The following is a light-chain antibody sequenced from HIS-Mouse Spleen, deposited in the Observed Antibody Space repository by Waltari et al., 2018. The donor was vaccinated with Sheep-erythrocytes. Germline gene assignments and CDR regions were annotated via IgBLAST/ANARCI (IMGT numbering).Light chain of an antibody. CDR2: AAC. Sequence: DIQMTQSPSSLSASVGDRVTITCRASQSISSYLNWYQQKPGKAPKLLIYAACSLQSGVPSRFSGSGSGTDFTLTISSLQPEDFATYYCQQSYSTPQFTFGPGTKVDIK. J-gene: IGKJ3*01. CDR1: QSISSY. CDR3: QQSYSTPQFT. V-gene: IGKV1-39*01.